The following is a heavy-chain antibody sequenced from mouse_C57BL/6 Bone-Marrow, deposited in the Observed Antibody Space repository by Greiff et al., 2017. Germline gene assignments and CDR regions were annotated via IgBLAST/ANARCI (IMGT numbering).Heavy chain of an antibody. CDR2: ISSGGSYT. Sequence: EVKLMESGGDLVKPGGSLKLSCAASGFTFSSYGMSWVRQTPDKRLEWVATISSGGSYTYYPDSVKGRCSISRDNATNTMYLQMSSLKSEDTAMYYCAGRGYPWFAYWGQGTLVTVAA. D-gene: IGHD3-1*01. CDR3: AGRGYPWFAY. V-gene: IGHV5-6*02. J-gene: IGHJ3*01. CDR1: GFTFSSYG.